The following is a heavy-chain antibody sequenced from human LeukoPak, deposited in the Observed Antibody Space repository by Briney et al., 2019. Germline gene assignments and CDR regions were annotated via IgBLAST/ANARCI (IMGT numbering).Heavy chain of an antibody. Sequence: SQTLSLTCAVSGGSISSCVYCWSWIRQPPGKGLEWIGYIYHSGSTYYNPSLKSRITISVDRSKNQFSLKLSSVTAADTAVYYCARVVVQLWSQFDYWGQGTRVTVSS. CDR2: IYHSGST. CDR1: GGSISSCVYC. D-gene: IGHD5-18*01. V-gene: IGHV4-30-2*01. J-gene: IGHJ4*02. CDR3: ARVVVQLWSQFDY.